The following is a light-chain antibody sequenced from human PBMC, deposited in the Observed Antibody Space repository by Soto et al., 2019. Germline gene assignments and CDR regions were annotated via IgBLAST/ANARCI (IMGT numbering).Light chain of an antibody. CDR2: GAS. Sequence: EIVWTQSPGTLDSSPGARATLSCRASQSVSSSHLAWYQQKPGQAPKPLIYGASSRAIGIPDRFTGSGSGTDFTLTISGLEPEEFAVDYCQQYGSSPWSCGQGTKVEIK. CDR3: QQYGSSPWS. V-gene: IGKV3-20*01. CDR1: QSVSSSH. J-gene: IGKJ1*01.